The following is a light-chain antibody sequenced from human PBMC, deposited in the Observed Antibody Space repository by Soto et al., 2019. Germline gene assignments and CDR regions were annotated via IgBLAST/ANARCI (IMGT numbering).Light chain of an antibody. CDR3: GSYTSSDTPYV. J-gene: IGLJ1*01. CDR1: SSDVGGYKY. V-gene: IGLV2-14*01. Sequence: QSALTQPASVSGSPGQSITISCTGTSSDVGGYKYVSWYQQHPDKAPKLMIYVVSNRPSGVSNRFSGSKSGNTASLTISGLQAEDEAVYYCGSYTSSDTPYVFGTRTKLTV. CDR2: VVS.